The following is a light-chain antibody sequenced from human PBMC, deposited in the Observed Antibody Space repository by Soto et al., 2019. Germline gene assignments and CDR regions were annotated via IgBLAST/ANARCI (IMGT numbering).Light chain of an antibody. CDR3: AAWDDNLNGPL. Sequence: QSVLTQPPSLSGTRGQRVTSSCSGSNSNIGRYSVNWYQHFPGTAPKILIYSDDERPSGVPDRFSGSKSGTSASLAISGLQSEDEAEYYCAAWDDNLNGPLFGGGTNVTVL. J-gene: IGLJ3*02. CDR2: SDD. CDR1: NSNIGRYS. V-gene: IGLV1-44*01.